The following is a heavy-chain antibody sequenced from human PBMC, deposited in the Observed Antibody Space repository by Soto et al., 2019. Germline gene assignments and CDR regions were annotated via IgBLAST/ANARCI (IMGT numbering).Heavy chain of an antibody. CDR1: GGSISSTTYY. V-gene: IGHV4-39*07. D-gene: IGHD2-15*01. CDR3: ARGSVVAATLFDY. CDR2: FFISGNT. Sequence: SETLSLTCTVSGGSISSTTYYWGWMRQPPGKGLEWIASFFISGNTYYNPSLKSRVTISVDTSKNQFSLKLSSVTAADTAVYYCARGSVVAATLFDYWGQGTLVTVSS. J-gene: IGHJ4*02.